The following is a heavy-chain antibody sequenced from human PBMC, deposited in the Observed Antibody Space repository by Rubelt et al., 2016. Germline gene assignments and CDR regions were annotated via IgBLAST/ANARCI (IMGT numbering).Heavy chain of an antibody. D-gene: IGHD5-24*01. V-gene: IGHV3-48*03. J-gene: IGHJ6*02. CDR3: ARDGYKHYGMDV. CDR2: ISSSGSTI. CDR1: GFTFSSYE. Sequence: LVQPGGSLRLSCAASGFTFSSYEMNWVRQAPGKGLEWVSYISSSGSTIYYADSVTGRFTISRDNAKNSLYLQMNSLRAEDTAVYYCARDGYKHYGMDVWGQGTTVTVSS.